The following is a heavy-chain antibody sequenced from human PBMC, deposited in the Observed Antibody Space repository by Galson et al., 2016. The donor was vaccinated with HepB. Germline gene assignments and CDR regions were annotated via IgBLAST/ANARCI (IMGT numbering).Heavy chain of an antibody. D-gene: IGHD6-19*01. CDR3: ARDRYHSGAWFDP. J-gene: IGHJ5*02. CDR2: LHVRERT. CDR1: GDSISSGNYF. Sequence: TLSLTCTVSGDSISSGNYFWTWIRQPAGKELEWLGRLHVRERTDYNPSLKSRLDISFDTSKHQFSLKLNSVTAADTAVYYCARDRYHSGAWFDPWGQGTLVTVSS. V-gene: IGHV4-61*02.